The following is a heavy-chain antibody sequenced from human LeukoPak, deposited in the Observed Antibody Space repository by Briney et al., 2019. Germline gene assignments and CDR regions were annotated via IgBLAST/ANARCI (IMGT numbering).Heavy chain of an antibody. V-gene: IGHV4-39*01. Sequence: SETLSLTCTVSVGSISSSSYYWGWIRQPPGKGLEWIGSIYYSGSTYYNPSLKSRVTISVDTSKNQFSLKLSSVTAADTAVYYCARTYRYFDWLGHSYYFDYWGQGTLVTVSS. CDR1: VGSISSSSYY. CDR3: ARTYRYFDWLGHSYYFDY. J-gene: IGHJ4*02. CDR2: IYYSGST. D-gene: IGHD3-9*01.